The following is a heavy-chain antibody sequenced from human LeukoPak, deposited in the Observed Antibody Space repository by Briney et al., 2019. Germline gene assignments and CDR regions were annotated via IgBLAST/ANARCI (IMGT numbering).Heavy chain of an antibody. Sequence: PGGSLRLSCAASGFTFSSYAMHWVRQAPGKGLEWVAVISYDGSNKYYADSVKGRFTISRDNSKNTLYLQMNSLRAEDTAVYYCARDPGDCSSTSCYVGYFGYWGQGTLVTVSS. V-gene: IGHV3-30*04. CDR1: GFTFSSYA. CDR3: ARDPGDCSSTSCYVGYFGY. J-gene: IGHJ4*02. D-gene: IGHD2-2*01. CDR2: ISYDGSNK.